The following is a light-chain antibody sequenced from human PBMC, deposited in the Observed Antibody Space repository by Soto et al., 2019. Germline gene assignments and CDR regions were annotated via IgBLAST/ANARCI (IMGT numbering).Light chain of an antibody. CDR3: QPYYSKPLT. CDR1: QSVLYSSNNKNY. Sequence: DIVMTQSPDSLAVSLGERATINCKSSQSVLYSSNNKNYLGWYQQKIGQPPKLLIYWASTRESGVPDRFSGSGSGTHFTHTISSLQAEDVAVYYCQPYYSKPLTFGGGTKVEIK. J-gene: IGKJ4*01. V-gene: IGKV4-1*01. CDR2: WAS.